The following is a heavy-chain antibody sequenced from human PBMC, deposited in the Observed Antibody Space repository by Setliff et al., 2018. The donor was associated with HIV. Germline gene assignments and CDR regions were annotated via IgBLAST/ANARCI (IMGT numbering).Heavy chain of an antibody. J-gene: IGHJ4*02. CDR1: GGSISSSSYY. Sequence: SETLSLTCTVSGGSISSSSYYWIWVRQPPGEGLEWIGNIYYSGSTYYNPSLKSRTTISVDTSQNQFSLKLSSVTAADTAVYYCARRGFLEWLSLDYWGQGTLVTVSS. CDR3: ARRGFLEWLSLDY. D-gene: IGHD3-3*01. V-gene: IGHV4-39*01. CDR2: IYYSGST.